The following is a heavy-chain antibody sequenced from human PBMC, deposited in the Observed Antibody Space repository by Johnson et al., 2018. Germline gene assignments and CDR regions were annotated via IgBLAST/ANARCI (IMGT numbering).Heavy chain of an antibody. V-gene: IGHV3-33*01. Sequence: QVQLVESGGGVVQPGRSMRLSCAASGFTFSSYGMHWVRQAPGKGLEWVAVIWYDGSNKYYADSVKGRFTISRDNSKNSLYLQMNSLRAEDTAVYYCAGTSLYDYAFDYWGQGTLVTVSS. D-gene: IGHD4-17*01. CDR2: IWYDGSNK. CDR1: GFTFSSYG. CDR3: AGTSLYDYAFDY. J-gene: IGHJ4*02.